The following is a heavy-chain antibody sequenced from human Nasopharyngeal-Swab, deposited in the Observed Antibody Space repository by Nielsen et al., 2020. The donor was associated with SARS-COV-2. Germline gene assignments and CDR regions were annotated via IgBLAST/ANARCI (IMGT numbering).Heavy chain of an antibody. D-gene: IGHD3-22*01. CDR2: IYSNGNT. CDR1: GFTVSTNY. CDR3: AKGTYYYDSPYDY. V-gene: IGHV3-53*01. J-gene: IGHJ4*02. Sequence: GESLKISCAASGFTVSTNYMTWVRQAPGQGLEWISVIYSNGNTYYADSVKGRFTISRDNSKNTLYLQMNSLRAEDTAVYYCAKGTYYYDSPYDYWGQGTLVTVSS.